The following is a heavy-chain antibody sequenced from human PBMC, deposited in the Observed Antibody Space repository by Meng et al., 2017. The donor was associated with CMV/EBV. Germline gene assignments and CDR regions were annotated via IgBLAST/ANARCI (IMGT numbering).Heavy chain of an antibody. CDR1: GFTFSSYG. CDR3: AGALVVETNPRNYYYYGMDV. Sequence: GGSLRLSCAASGFTFSSYGMHWVRQAPGKGLEWVSYISSSGSTIYYADSVKGRFTISRDNAKNSLYLQMNSLRAEDTAVYYCAGALVVETNPRNYYYYGMDVWGQGTTVTVSS. CDR2: ISSSGSTI. D-gene: IGHD2-21*01. J-gene: IGHJ6*02. V-gene: IGHV3-48*04.